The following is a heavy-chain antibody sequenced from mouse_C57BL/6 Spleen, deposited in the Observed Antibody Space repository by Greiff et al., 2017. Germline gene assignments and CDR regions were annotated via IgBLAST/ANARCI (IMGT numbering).Heavy chain of an antibody. CDR2: IYPGSGNP. CDR3: ARSEDSDY. CDR1: GYTFTDYY. V-gene: IGHV1-76*01. J-gene: IGHJ2*01. Sequence: VQLQQSGAELVRPGASVKLSCKASGYTFTDYYINWVKQRPGQGLEWIARIYPGSGNPYYNEKFKGKATLTAEKSSSTAYMQLSSLASEDSAVYFCARSEDSDYWGQGTTLTVSS.